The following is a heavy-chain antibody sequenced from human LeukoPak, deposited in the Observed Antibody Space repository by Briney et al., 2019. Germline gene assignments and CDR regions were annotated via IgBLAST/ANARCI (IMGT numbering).Heavy chain of an antibody. CDR3: ARDTSSWYRFDN. J-gene: IGHJ4*02. CDR1: GFTFSSNY. D-gene: IGHD6-13*01. Sequence: GGSLRLSCAASGFTFSSNYMSWVRQAPGKGLEWVSVIYSGGSDGGTNYADSVKCRFTISRDNARNTIYLQMNSLRVEDTAVYYCARDTSSWYRFDNWGQGTLVTVSS. CDR2: IYSGGSDGGT. V-gene: IGHV3-66*01.